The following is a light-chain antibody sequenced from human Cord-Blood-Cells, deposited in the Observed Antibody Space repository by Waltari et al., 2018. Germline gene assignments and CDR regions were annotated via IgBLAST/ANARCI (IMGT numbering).Light chain of an antibody. J-gene: IGKJ2*01. CDR3: QQYYSTPHT. Sequence: DNVMTQSPDSLAVSLGERATINCKSSQSVLYSSNNKNYLAWYQQKPGQPPKLLIYWASTRESGVPDRFSGSGSGTDFTLTISSLQAEDVAVYYCQQYYSTPHTFGQGTKLEIK. CDR1: QSVLYSSNNKNY. CDR2: WAS. V-gene: IGKV4-1*01.